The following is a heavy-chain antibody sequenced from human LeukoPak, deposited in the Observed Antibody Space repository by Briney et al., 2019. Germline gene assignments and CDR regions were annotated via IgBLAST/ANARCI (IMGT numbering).Heavy chain of an antibody. Sequence: GGSLRLSCAASGYTFSNYAMSWVRQAPGKGLEWVSVISGSGGSTYYADSVKGRFTISRDNSKNTLYLQMNSLRAEDTAVYYCAKSVESAVTTNPYFDYWGQGTLVTVSS. V-gene: IGHV3-23*01. CDR3: AKSVESAVTTNPYFDY. D-gene: IGHD4-17*01. J-gene: IGHJ4*02. CDR1: GYTFSNYA. CDR2: ISGSGGST.